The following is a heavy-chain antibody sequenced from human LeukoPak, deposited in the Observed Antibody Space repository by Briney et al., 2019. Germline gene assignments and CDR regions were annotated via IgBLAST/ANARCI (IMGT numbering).Heavy chain of an antibody. CDR2: ITSGGGST. D-gene: IGHD4-17*01. CDR1: GFTFSSYA. CDR3: AKGFRNTVTTFDY. V-gene: IGHV3-23*01. Sequence: PGGSLRLSCAASGFTFSSYAMSWVRQAPGKGLEWVSAITSGGGSTYYADSVKGRFTISRDNSKNTLYLQMNSLGAEDTAVYYCAKGFRNTVTTFDYWGQGTLVTVSS. J-gene: IGHJ4*02.